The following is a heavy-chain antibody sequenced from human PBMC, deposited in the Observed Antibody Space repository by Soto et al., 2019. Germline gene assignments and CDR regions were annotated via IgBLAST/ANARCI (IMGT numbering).Heavy chain of an antibody. CDR3: AKRESRPEPHARFDY. Sequence: EVQLLESGGGLVQPGGSLRLSCAASGFTFSNYAMSWVRQAPGKGLQWVSVISGSGSITDYADSVKGRFTISRDNSKNTLYLKKNSLRAEDTAVYYCAKRESRPEPHARFDYWGQGTLVTVSS. CDR1: GFTFSNYA. V-gene: IGHV3-23*01. J-gene: IGHJ4*02. CDR2: ISGSGSIT. D-gene: IGHD1-1*01.